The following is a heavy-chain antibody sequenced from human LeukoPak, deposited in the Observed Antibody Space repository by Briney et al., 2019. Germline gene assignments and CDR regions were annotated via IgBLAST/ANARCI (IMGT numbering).Heavy chain of an antibody. CDR3: ARPWIQLTNWFDP. CDR1: GGSISSSSYY. D-gene: IGHD5-18*01. CDR2: IYYSGST. V-gene: IGHV4-39*01. Sequence: SETLSLTCTVSGGSISSSSYYWGWIRQPPGKGLEWIGSIYYSGSTYYNPSLKSRVTISVDTSKNQLSLKLSSVTAADTAVYYCARPWIQLTNWFDPWGQGTLSPSPQ. J-gene: IGHJ5*02.